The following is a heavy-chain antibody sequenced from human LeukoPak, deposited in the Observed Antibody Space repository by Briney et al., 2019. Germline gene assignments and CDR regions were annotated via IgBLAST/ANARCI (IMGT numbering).Heavy chain of an antibody. CDR1: GFTFSSYS. CDR2: ISSSSSYI. V-gene: IGHV3-21*01. J-gene: IGHJ4*02. Sequence: GGSLRLSCAASGFTFSSYSMNWVRQAPGKGLEWVSSISSSSSYIYYADSVKGRFTISRDNAKNSLYLQMNSLRAEDTAVYYCARENIVVVPAASYFDYWGQGTLVTVSS. CDR3: ARENIVVVPAASYFDY. D-gene: IGHD2-2*01.